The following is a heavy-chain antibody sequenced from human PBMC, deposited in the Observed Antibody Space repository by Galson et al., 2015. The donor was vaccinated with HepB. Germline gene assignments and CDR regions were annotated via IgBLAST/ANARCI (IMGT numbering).Heavy chain of an antibody. CDR2: IHGTGGNT. CDR3: AKYVQRGSEGN. V-gene: IGHV3-23*01. Sequence: SLRLSCAASGFTLINYAMSWVRQPPGKGLEWVSTIHGTGGNTHYADSVKGRFTISRDSSRNILYLHMNSLRAEDTAIYHCAKYVQRGSEGNWGQGTLVTVSS. D-gene: IGHD3-10*02. CDR1: GFTLINYA. J-gene: IGHJ4*02.